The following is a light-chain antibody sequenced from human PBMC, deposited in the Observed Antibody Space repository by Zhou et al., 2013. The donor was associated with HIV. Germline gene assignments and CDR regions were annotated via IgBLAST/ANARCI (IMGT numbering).Light chain of an antibody. CDR2: DAS. CDR1: QSVSSY. Sequence: EIVLTQSPATLSLSPGERATLSCRASQSVSSYLAWYQQKPGQAPRLLIYDASNRATGIPARFSGSGSGPDFTLTFTTLGPEDSAVYYCQQYASSPQTFGQGTKVEIK. CDR3: QQYASSPQT. J-gene: IGKJ2*01. V-gene: IGKV3-11*01.